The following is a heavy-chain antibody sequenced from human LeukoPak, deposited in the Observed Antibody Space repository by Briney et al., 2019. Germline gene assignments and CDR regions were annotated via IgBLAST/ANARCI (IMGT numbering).Heavy chain of an antibody. CDR2: LTGSGDTT. CDR1: GFSFSTYA. CDR3: AKDYGYTPYYFDY. Sequence: GSLRLSCAASGFSFSTYAMAWVRQAPGKGLQWVSTLTGSGDTTYYAESVKGRFTISRDNSKNTLYLQMNSLRVEDTALYYCAKDYGYTPYYFDYWGQGTLVTVSS. J-gene: IGHJ4*02. V-gene: IGHV3-23*01. D-gene: IGHD5-18*01.